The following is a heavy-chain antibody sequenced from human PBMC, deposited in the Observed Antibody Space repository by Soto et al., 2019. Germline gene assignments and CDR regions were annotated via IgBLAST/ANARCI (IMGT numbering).Heavy chain of an antibody. CDR1: GYRFTSYW. CDR3: ARAYSGYVGGDI. CDR2: IDPSDSYT. J-gene: IGHJ3*02. V-gene: IGHV5-10-1*01. D-gene: IGHD5-12*01. Sequence: GEPLKISCKGSGYRFTSYWISWVRQMPGKGLEWMGRIDPSDSYTNYSPSFQGHVTIPADKSISTAYLQWSSLKASDTAMYYCARAYSGYVGGDIWGQGTMVTVSS.